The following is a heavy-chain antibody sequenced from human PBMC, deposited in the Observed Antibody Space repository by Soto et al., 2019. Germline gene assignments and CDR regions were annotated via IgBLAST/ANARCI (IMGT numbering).Heavy chain of an antibody. CDR2: ISGSGGST. Sequence: EVQLLESGGGLVQPGGSLRLSCAASGFTFSSYAMSWVRQAPGKGLEWVSAISGSGGSTYYADSVKGRFTVSRDNSKNTLYLQMNSLRAEDTAVYYCAKDLTGIVVVVAATFDYWGQGTLVTVSS. D-gene: IGHD2-15*01. J-gene: IGHJ4*02. V-gene: IGHV3-23*01. CDR1: GFTFSSYA. CDR3: AKDLTGIVVVVAATFDY.